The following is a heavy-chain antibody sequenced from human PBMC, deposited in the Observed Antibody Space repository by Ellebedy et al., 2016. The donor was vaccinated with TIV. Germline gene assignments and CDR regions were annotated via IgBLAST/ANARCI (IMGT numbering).Heavy chain of an antibody. V-gene: IGHV3-11*03. CDR1: GFTFSDYY. J-gene: IGHJ4*02. CDR2: ISSSSSYT. CDR3: ASQRRIAAAGGDY. Sequence: GESLKISXAASGFTFSDYYMSWIRQAPGKGLEWVSYISSSSSYTNYADSVKGRFTISRDNAKNSLYLQMNSLRAEDTAVYYCASQRRIAAAGGDYWGQGTLVTVSS. D-gene: IGHD6-13*01.